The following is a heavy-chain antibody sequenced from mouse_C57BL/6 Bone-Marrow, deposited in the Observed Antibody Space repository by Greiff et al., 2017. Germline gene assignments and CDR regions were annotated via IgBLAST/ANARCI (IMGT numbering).Heavy chain of an antibody. CDR3: ASKLGLDY. D-gene: IGHD4-1*01. CDR1: GYTFTSYT. V-gene: IGHV1-4*01. J-gene: IGHJ2*01. Sequence: QVQLQQSGAKLARPGASVKMFCKASGYTFTSYTMHWVKQRPGQGLEWIGYINPSSGYTKYNQKFKDKATLTADKSSSTAYMQLSSLTSEDSAVXYCASKLGLDYWGQGTTLTVSS. CDR2: INPSSGYT.